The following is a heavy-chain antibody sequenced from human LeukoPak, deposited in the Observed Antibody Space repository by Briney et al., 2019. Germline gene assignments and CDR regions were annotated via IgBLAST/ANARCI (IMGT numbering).Heavy chain of an antibody. CDR2: FFYSGST. J-gene: IGHJ4*02. V-gene: IGHV4-59*12. Sequence: SETLSLTCSVSGGSLDPYYWSWIRQPPGKGLEWIGYFFYSGSTNYNPSFNSRVIISIDTAKNQISLSLSSVTAADTAVYFCARVKAVVTPWVFEYWGQGTLVTVSS. D-gene: IGHD4-23*01. CDR3: ARVKAVVTPWVFEY. CDR1: GGSLDPYY.